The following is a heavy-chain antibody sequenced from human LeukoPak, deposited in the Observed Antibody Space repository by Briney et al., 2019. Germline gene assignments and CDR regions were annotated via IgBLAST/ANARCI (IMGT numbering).Heavy chain of an antibody. V-gene: IGHV3-74*01. CDR2: ISADGSVT. D-gene: IGHD2-15*01. J-gene: IGHJ5*02. Sequence: GGSLRLSCADSGLTFSRYWMHWVRQTPGKGLVWVSCISADGSVTRYADSVKGRFTISRDNTRSTLYLQMHSLRAEDTAVYYCATAGGDGSRMGFDPWGQGTLVTVSS. CDR1: GLTFSRYW. CDR3: ATAGGDGSRMGFDP.